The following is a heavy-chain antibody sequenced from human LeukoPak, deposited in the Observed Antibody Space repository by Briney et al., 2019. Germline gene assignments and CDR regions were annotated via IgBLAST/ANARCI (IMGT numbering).Heavy chain of an antibody. Sequence: SETLSLTCTVSGGSIRSSYYYWGWIRRPPGKGLEWIGSIYYSGSTYYNPSRKSRVTISVDTSKNQFSLKLNSVNAADTALYSCARPYGTWGQGTLVTVSS. J-gene: IGHJ5*02. CDR3: ARPYGT. CDR2: IYYSGST. CDR1: GGSIRSSYYY. V-gene: IGHV4-39*01. D-gene: IGHD1-26*01.